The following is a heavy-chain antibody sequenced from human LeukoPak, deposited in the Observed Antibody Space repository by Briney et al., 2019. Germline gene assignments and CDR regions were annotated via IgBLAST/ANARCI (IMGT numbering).Heavy chain of an antibody. V-gene: IGHV4-34*01. D-gene: IGHD6-13*01. Sequence: SETLSLTCAVYGGSFSGYYWSWIRQPPGKGLEWIGEINHSGSTNYNPSPKIQVTISVDTSKNQLSLKLSSATAADTAVYYCASIRSEPLVNWFDPWGQGTLVTVSS. J-gene: IGHJ5*02. CDR3: ASIRSEPLVNWFDP. CDR1: GGSFSGYY. CDR2: INHSGST.